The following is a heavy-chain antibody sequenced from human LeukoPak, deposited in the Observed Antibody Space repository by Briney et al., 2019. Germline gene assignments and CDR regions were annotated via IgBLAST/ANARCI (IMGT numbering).Heavy chain of an antibody. V-gene: IGHV4-34*01. CDR3: ARGSSNYYYMDV. CDR2: INHSGST. J-gene: IGHJ6*03. Sequence: SETLSLTCAVYGGSFSGYYWSWIRQPPRKGLEWIGEINHSGSTNYNPSLKSRVTISVDTSKNQFSLKLSSVTAADTAVYYCARGSSNYYYMDVWGKGTTVTVSS. CDR1: GGSFSGYY. D-gene: IGHD6-19*01.